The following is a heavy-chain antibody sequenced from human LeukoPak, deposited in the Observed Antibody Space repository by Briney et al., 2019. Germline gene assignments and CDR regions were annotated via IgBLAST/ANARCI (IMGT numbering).Heavy chain of an antibody. CDR2: INPNSGGT. J-gene: IGHJ2*01. D-gene: IGHD4-17*01. CDR1: GYTFTGYY. CDR3: ARDISGDPYWYFDL. V-gene: IGHV1-2*04. Sequence: ASVKVSCKASGYTFTGYYMHWVRQAPGQGLEWMGWINPNSGGTNYAQKFQGWVTMTRDTSISTAYMELSRLRSDDTAVYYCARDISGDPYWYFDLWGRGTLVTVSS.